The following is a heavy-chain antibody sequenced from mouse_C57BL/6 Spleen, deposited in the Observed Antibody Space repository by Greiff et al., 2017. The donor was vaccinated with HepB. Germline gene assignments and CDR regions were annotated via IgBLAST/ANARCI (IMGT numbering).Heavy chain of an antibody. CDR1: GYSITSGYY. V-gene: IGHV3-6*01. CDR2: ISYDGSN. D-gene: IGHD2-2*01. J-gene: IGHJ1*03. CDR3: AREGVLYYGYDEYFDV. Sequence: DVKLQESGPGLVKPSQSLSLTCSVTGYSITSGYYWNWIRQFPGNKLEWMGYISYDGSNNYNPSLKNRISITRDTSKNQLFLKLNSVTTEDTSTYYCAREGVLYYGYDEYFDVWGTGTTVTVSS.